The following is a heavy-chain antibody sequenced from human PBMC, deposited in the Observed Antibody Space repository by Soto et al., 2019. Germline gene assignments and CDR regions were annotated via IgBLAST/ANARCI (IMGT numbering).Heavy chain of an antibody. CDR2: IYYSGST. CDR3: ARGGGGAVAGP. V-gene: IGHV4-59*01. J-gene: IGHJ5*02. CDR1: GGSISSYY. D-gene: IGHD6-19*01. Sequence: PSETLSLTCTVSGGSISSYYWSWIRQPPGKGLEWIGYIYYSGSTNYNPSLKSRVTISVDTSKNQFSLKLSSVTAADTAVYYCARGGGGAVAGPWGQGTLVTVSS.